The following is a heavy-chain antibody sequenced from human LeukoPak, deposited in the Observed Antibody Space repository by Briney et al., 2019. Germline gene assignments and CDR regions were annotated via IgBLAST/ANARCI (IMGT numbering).Heavy chain of an antibody. Sequence: GSLRLSCAASGFTFSSYAMSWVRQAPGKGLEWIGEINHSGSTNYNPSLKGRVTISVDTSKNQFSLKLSSVTAADTAVYYCARGGERWLQSPYIDYWGQGTLVTVSS. D-gene: IGHD5-24*01. CDR1: GFTFSSYA. CDR3: ARGGERWLQSPYIDY. CDR2: INHSGST. V-gene: IGHV4-34*01. J-gene: IGHJ4*02.